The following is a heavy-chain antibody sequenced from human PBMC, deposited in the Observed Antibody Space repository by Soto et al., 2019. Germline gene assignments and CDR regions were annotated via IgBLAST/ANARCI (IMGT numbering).Heavy chain of an antibody. CDR2: ISWKDDK. V-gene: IGHV2-5*01. Sequence: SGPTLVNPTQTLTLTCSFSGFSLTTSGAGVGWLRQPPGKALEWLALISWKDDKRYNPGLKNRLTITKDPSKNQAVLTMTNMDPVDTGSYYCAHRYGGNYYRWHFDLWGQGT. CDR3: AHRYGGNYYRWHFDL. J-gene: IGHJ4*02. CDR1: GFSLTTSGAG. D-gene: IGHD1-26*01.